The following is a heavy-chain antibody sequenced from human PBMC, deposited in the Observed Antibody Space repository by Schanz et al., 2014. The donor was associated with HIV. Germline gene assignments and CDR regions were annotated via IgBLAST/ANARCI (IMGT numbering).Heavy chain of an antibody. V-gene: IGHV1-46*01. Sequence: QVQLVQSGAEVKKPGSSVKVSCKASGYSFPSYDFNWVRQAPGQGLEWMGGMIPSFRLRTYAQKFQGRVTMTRDTSTSTVYMELSSLRSEDTALYYCARVSGWSSFDYWGQGTLVIVSS. CDR3: ARVSGWSSFDY. D-gene: IGHD6-13*01. J-gene: IGHJ4*02. CDR1: GYSFPSYD. CDR2: MIPSFRLR.